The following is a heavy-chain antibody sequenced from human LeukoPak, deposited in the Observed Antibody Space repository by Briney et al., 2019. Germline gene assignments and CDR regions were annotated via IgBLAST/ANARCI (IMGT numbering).Heavy chain of an antibody. CDR2: IIPIFGTA. J-gene: IGHJ4*02. CDR3: ARVGATTLLPYYFDY. V-gene: IGHV1-69*05. CDR1: VDTFSSYA. D-gene: IGHD1-26*01. Sequence: SVKVSCKASVDTFSSYAISWVRQAPGQGLEWMGGIIPIFGTANYAQKFQGRVTITTDESTSTAYMELSSLRSEDTAVYYCARVGATTLLPYYFDYWGQGTLVTVSS.